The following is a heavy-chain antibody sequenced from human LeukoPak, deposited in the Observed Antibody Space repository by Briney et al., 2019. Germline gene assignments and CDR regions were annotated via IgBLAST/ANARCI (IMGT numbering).Heavy chain of an antibody. D-gene: IGHD2-2*01. V-gene: IGHV4-4*07. J-gene: IGHJ5*02. CDR3: ARETIVVVPAATSWFDP. CDR2: IYTSGST. CDR1: GGSISSYY. Sequence: NTSETLSLTCTVSGGSISSYYWSWIRQPAGKGLEWVGRIYTSGSTNYNPSLKSRVTMSVDTSKNQFSLKLSSVTAADTAVYYCARETIVVVPAATSWFDPRGQGTLVTVSS.